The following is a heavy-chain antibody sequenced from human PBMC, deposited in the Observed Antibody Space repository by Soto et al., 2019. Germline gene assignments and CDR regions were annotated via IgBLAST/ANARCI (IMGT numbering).Heavy chain of an antibody. V-gene: IGHV1-69*06. CDR1: GGTFSSYA. Sequence: QVQLVQSGAEVKKPRSSVKVSCKASGGTFSSYAISWVRQAPGQGLEWMGGIIPIFGTANYEQKFQGRVTITADKSTSTAYMELSSLRSEDTGGYYCAESRPRVQGAFDYWGQGPLVTVSS. J-gene: IGHJ4*02. D-gene: IGHD3-10*01. CDR2: IIPIFGTA. CDR3: AESRPRVQGAFDY.